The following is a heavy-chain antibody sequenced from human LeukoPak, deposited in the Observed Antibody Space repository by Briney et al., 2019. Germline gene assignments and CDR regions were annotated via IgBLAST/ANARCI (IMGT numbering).Heavy chain of an antibody. Sequence: SQTLSLTCAVSDDSISSGRYYWSWIRQSAGKGLEWIGRIHSSGNTNYNPSLKSRVTISVDTSKNHFSLKLTSVSIADTAVYYCAREGAAQRGEGSFDYWGQGTLVPVSS. D-gene: IGHD3-10*01. J-gene: IGHJ4*02. V-gene: IGHV4-61*02. CDR2: IHSSGNT. CDR3: AREGAAQRGEGSFDY. CDR1: DDSISSGRYY.